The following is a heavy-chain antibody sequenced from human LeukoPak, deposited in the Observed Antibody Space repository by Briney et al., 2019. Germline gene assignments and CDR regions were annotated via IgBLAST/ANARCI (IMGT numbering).Heavy chain of an antibody. CDR1: GGTFSSYA. V-gene: IGHV1-69*13. CDR3: ASVSIVGANNFDY. J-gene: IGHJ4*02. CDR2: IIPIFGTA. Sequence: ASVKVSCKASGGTFSSYAISWVRQAPGQGLEWMGGIIPIFGTANYAQKFQGRVTITADESTSTAYMELSSLRSEDTAVYYCASVSIVGANNFDYWGQGTLVIVSS. D-gene: IGHD1-26*01.